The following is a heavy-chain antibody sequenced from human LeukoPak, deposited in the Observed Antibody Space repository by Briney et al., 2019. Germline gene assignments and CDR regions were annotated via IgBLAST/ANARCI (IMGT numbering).Heavy chain of an antibody. CDR2: INHSGST. J-gene: IGHJ4*02. V-gene: IGHV4-34*01. D-gene: IGHD3-3*01. CDR1: GGSFSGYY. CDR3: ARVSRLRFFNY. Sequence: SETLSLTCAVYGGSFSGYYWSWIRQPPGKGLEWIGEINHSGSTNYNPSLKSRVTISVDTSKNQSSLKLSSVTAADTAVYYCARVSRLRFFNYWGQGTLVTVSS.